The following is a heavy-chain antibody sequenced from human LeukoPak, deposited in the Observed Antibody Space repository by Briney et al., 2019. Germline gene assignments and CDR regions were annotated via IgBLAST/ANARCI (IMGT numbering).Heavy chain of an antibody. CDR3: ARDRGGDGMDV. D-gene: IGHD2-21*01. CDR2: IYYSGST. V-gene: IGHV4-31*03. J-gene: IGHJ6*02. Sequence: SETLSLTCTVSGGSISSGAYYWSWIRQHPGKGLEWIGYIYYSGSTYYNPPLKSRVIISVDTSKNQFSLKLSSVTAADTAVYYCARDRGGDGMDVWGQGTTVTVSS. CDR1: GGSISSGAYY.